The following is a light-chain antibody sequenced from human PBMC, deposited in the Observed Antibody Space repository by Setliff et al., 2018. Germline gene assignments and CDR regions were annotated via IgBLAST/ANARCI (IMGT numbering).Light chain of an antibody. Sequence: QSVLTQPASVSGSPGQTIILSCTGTGSDVGGYDYISWYQLHPGKVPKLMIYDVINRPSGVSDRFSGSKSGNTASLTISGLQAEDEADYYCSSYADSNIFLFGTGTKV. J-gene: IGLJ1*01. CDR1: GSDVGGYDY. CDR3: SSYADSNIFL. CDR2: DVI. V-gene: IGLV2-14*03.